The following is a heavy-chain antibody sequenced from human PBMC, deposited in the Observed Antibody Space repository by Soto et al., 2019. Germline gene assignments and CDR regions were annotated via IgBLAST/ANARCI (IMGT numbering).Heavy chain of an antibody. CDR1: GYTCTRYG. D-gene: IGHD3-16*01. CDR2: INTYNGNT. V-gene: IGHV1-18*01. J-gene: IGHJ6*02. Sequence: ASVKVSCKASGYTCTRYGIGWARQAPGQGLEWMGWINTYNGNTNYAQNVQGRVTLTTDTSTSTAYMELRSLRSNDTAIYYCAMVDVYVTPSPQDVWGQGTTVTVSS. CDR3: AMVDVYVTPSPQDV.